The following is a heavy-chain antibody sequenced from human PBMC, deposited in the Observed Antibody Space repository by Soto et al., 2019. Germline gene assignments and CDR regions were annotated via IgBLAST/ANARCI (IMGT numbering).Heavy chain of an antibody. D-gene: IGHD3-3*01. Sequence: PGESLKISCKGSGYSFTRYWIGWVRQMPWKGLEWMGIIYPGDSDTRYSPSFQGQVTISADKSISTAYLQWSSLKASDTAMYYCARTIGSLRSARWYYFDYWGQGTLVTVSS. CDR3: ARTIGSLRSARWYYFDY. CDR2: IYPGDSDT. CDR1: GYSFTRYW. J-gene: IGHJ4*02. V-gene: IGHV5-51*01.